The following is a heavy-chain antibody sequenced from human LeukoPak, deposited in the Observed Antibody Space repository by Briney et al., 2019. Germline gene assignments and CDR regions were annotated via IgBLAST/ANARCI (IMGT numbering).Heavy chain of an antibody. CDR2: IYYSGST. CDR3: ARLRKDTAMVYYFDY. Sequence: SETLSLTCTVSGGSISSGGYYWSWIRQPPGKGLEWIGYIYYSGSTNYNPSLKSRVTISVDTSKNQFSLKLSSVTAADTAVYYCARLRKDTAMVYYFDYWGQGTLVTVSS. D-gene: IGHD5-18*01. V-gene: IGHV4-61*08. J-gene: IGHJ4*02. CDR1: GGSISSGGYY.